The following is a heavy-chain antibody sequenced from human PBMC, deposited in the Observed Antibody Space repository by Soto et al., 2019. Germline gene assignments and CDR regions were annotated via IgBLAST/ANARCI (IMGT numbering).Heavy chain of an antibody. J-gene: IGHJ5*02. CDR1: GGTFSNYD. D-gene: IGHD5-12*01. Sequence: QVQLVQSGAEVKKPGSSVKVSCKASGGTFSNYDISWVRQAPGQGLEWMGGIIPIFGTANYAQKFQVRVTITADESTSTAYMELSSLRSEDTAIYYCAVGSVDIVPTGMKPFDPWGQGTLVTVSS. CDR3: AVGSVDIVPTGMKPFDP. CDR2: IIPIFGTA. V-gene: IGHV1-69*12.